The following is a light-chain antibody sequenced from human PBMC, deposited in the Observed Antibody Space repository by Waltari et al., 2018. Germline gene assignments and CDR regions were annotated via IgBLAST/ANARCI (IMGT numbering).Light chain of an antibody. CDR2: LEGSGSY. Sequence: QPVLTQSSSASASLGSSVKLTCTLSSGHSSYIIAWHQQQPGKAPRSLMKLEGSGSYNKGSGVPDRFSGSSSGADRYLTISNLQSEDEADYYCETWDSNTPVFGGGTKLTVL. CDR1: SGHSSYI. CDR3: ETWDSNTPV. V-gene: IGLV4-60*03. J-gene: IGLJ3*02.